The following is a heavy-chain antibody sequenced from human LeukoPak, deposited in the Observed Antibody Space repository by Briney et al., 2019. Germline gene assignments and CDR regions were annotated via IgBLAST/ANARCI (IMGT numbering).Heavy chain of an antibody. Sequence: SETLSLTCTVSDDSMSSYYWNWIRQPPGKGLEWIGYVYYSGGTNYNPSLKSRVTISLDTSKNQFSLKLSSVTAADTAVYYCARRANTAPPWYLDYWGQGTLVTASS. J-gene: IGHJ4*02. V-gene: IGHV4-59*01. D-gene: IGHD5-18*01. CDR2: VYYSGGT. CDR3: ARRANTAPPWYLDY. CDR1: DDSMSSYY.